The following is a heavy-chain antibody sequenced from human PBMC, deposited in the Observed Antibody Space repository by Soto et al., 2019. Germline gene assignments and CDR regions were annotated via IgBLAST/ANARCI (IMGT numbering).Heavy chain of an antibody. J-gene: IGHJ6*02. CDR2: ISGSGGST. CDR3: ATPRPNWNEVWYYYYGMDV. V-gene: IGHV3-23*01. CDR1: GFTFSSYA. D-gene: IGHD1-1*01. Sequence: EVQLLESGGGLVQHGGSLRLSCAASGFTFSSYAMSWVRQAPGKGLEWVSAISGSGGSTYYADSVKGRFTISRDNSKNTLYLQMNSLRAEDTAVYYCATPRPNWNEVWYYYYGMDVWGQGTTVTVSS.